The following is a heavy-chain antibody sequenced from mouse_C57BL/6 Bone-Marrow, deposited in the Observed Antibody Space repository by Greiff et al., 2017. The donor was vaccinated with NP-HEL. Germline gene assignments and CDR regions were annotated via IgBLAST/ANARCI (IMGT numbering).Heavy chain of an antibody. D-gene: IGHD5-1-1*01. J-gene: IGHJ3*01. CDR2: IDPSDSYT. Sequence: QVQLKQPGAELVRPGTSVKLSCKASGYTFTSYWMHWVKQRPGQGLEWIGVIDPSDSYTNYNQKFKGKATLTVDTSSSTAYMQLSSLTSEDSAVYYCAREGGYRAWFAYWGQGTLVTVSA. CDR1: GYTFTSYW. V-gene: IGHV1-59*01. CDR3: AREGGYRAWFAY.